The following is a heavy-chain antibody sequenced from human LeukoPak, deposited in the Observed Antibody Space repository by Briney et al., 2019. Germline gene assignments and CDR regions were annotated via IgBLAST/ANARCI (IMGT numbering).Heavy chain of an antibody. CDR2: INWNGGST. V-gene: IGHV3-20*04. CDR3: ARRDYGDYFDY. J-gene: IGHJ4*02. CDR1: GFTLDDYG. Sequence: GGSLRLSCAASGFTLDDYGMSWVRQAPGKGLEWVSGINWNGGSTGYADSVKGRFTISRDNAKNSLYLQMNSLRAEDTALYYCARRDYGDYFDYWGQGTLVTVSS. D-gene: IGHD4-17*01.